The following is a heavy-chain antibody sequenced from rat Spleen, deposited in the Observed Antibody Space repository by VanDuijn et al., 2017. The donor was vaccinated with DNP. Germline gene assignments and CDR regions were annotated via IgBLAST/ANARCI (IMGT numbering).Heavy chain of an antibody. CDR2: ISYDGSST. V-gene: IGHV5-7*01. D-gene: IGHD1-2*01. CDR3: ARWSSSYYYAMDA. Sequence: EVQLVESGGGLVQPGRSLKLSCAASGFTFSDYYMAWVRQAPKKGLEWVATISYDGSSTYYRDSVKGRFTISRDNAKSTLYLQMDSLRSEDTATYYCARWSSSYYYAMDAWGQGTSVTVSS. J-gene: IGHJ4*01. CDR1: GFTFSDYY.